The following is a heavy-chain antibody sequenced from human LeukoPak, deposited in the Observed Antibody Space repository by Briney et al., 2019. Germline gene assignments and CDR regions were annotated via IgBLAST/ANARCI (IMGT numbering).Heavy chain of an antibody. J-gene: IGHJ4*02. D-gene: IGHD1-26*01. CDR3: ARARYSGTYEFDY. CDR2: INHSGST. CDR1: GGSFSGYY. Sequence: SETLSLTCAVYGGSFSGYYWIWIRQPPGKGVEWIGEINHSGSTNYNPSLKSRVTISVDTSKNQFSLKLSPVTAADTAVYYCARARYSGTYEFDYWGQGTLVTVSS. V-gene: IGHV4-34*01.